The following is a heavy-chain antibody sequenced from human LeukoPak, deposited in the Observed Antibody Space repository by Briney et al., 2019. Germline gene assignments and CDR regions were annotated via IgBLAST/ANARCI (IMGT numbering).Heavy chain of an antibody. CDR3: ARLTEGRSSSSGDDY. CDR1: GYSISSGYY. Sequence: PSETLSLTCTVSGYSISSGYYWGWIRQPPGKGLEWIGEINHSGSTNYNPSLKSRVTISVDTSKNQFSLKLSSVTAADTAVYYCARLTEGRSSSSGDDYWGQGTLVTVSS. D-gene: IGHD6-6*01. CDR2: INHSGST. V-gene: IGHV4-38-2*02. J-gene: IGHJ4*02.